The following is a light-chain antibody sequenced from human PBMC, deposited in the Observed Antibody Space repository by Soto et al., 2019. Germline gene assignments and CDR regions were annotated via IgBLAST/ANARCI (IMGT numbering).Light chain of an antibody. J-gene: IGLJ2*01. CDR3: SSYADSRTI. V-gene: IGLV2-14*03. CDR1: SNNY. CDR2: DVS. Sequence: QSALTQPASVSGSPGQSITISCTGTSNNYVSWYQQHPGKAPKLMIYDVSNRPSGVSDRFSGSKSGNTASLSISGLQAEDEADYYCSSYADSRTIFGGGTKVTVL.